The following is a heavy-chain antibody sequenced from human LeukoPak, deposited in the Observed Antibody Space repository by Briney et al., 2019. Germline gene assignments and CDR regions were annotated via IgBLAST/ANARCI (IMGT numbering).Heavy chain of an antibody. CDR1: GFTFSSYE. Sequence: GGSLRLSCAASGFTFSSYEMNWVRQAPGKGLEWVSYISSSGSTIHYADSVKGRFTISRDNAKNSLYLQMNSLRAEDTAVYYCARVRYSSGWSSDYWGQGTLVTVSS. J-gene: IGHJ4*02. D-gene: IGHD6-19*01. CDR3: ARVRYSSGWSSDY. CDR2: ISSSGSTI. V-gene: IGHV3-48*03.